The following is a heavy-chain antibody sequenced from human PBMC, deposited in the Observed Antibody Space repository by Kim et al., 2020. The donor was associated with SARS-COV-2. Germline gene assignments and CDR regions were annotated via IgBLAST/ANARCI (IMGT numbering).Heavy chain of an antibody. V-gene: IGHV3-48*03. Sequence: GGSLRLSCTASGFTFSVYEMNWVRQAPGRGLEWVSYISSGGTTIYYADSVKGRFTISRDNAKNSLYLQMNSLRAEDTALYYCARDSSAWAFDYWGQGTLVTVSS. J-gene: IGHJ4*02. CDR1: GFTFSVYE. CDR3: ARDSSAWAFDY. D-gene: IGHD6-19*01. CDR2: ISSGGTTI.